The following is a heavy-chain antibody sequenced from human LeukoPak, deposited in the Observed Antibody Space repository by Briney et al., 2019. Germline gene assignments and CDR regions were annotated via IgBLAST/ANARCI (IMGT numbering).Heavy chain of an antibody. CDR2: INPSGGST. Sequence: ASVKVSCKASGYTFTSYYMHWVRQAPGQGLEWMGMINPSGGSTSYAQKFQGRVTMTRDTSTSTVYMELSSLRSEDTAVYYCARDRGSGPLDYWGQGTLVTVSS. CDR3: ARDRGSGPLDY. D-gene: IGHD2-15*01. V-gene: IGHV1-46*01. J-gene: IGHJ4*02. CDR1: GYTFTSYY.